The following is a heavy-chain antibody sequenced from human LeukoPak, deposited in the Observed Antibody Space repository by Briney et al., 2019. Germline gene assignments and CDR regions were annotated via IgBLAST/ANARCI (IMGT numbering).Heavy chain of an antibody. V-gene: IGHV1-24*01. Sequence: GASVKVSCKVSGYTLTELSMHWVRQAPGKGLEWMGGFDPEDGETIYAHKFQDRVTITADESTSTAYMDLSRLRSEDTAVYYCARDEGHYDFGSASRDYYYRMDVWGRGTTVTVSS. CDR2: FDPEDGET. D-gene: IGHD3-3*01. CDR3: ARDEGHYDFGSASRDYYYRMDV. J-gene: IGHJ6*02. CDR1: GYTLTELS.